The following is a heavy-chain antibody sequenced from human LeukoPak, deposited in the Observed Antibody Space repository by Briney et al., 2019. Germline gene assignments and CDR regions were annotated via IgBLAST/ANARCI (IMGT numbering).Heavy chain of an antibody. CDR2: ISSSSSYI. CDR3: ARENCGGDCYYNWFDP. V-gene: IGHV3-21*01. CDR1: GFTFSSYS. J-gene: IGHJ5*02. D-gene: IGHD2-21*02. Sequence: PGGSLRLSCAVSGFTFSSYSMNWVRQAPGKGLEWVSSISSSSSYIYYADSVKGRFTISRDNAKNSLYLQMNSLRAEDTAVYYCARENCGGDCYYNWFDPWGQGTLVTVSS.